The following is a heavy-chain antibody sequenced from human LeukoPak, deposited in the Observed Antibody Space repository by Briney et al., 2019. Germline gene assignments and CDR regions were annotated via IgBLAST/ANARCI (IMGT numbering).Heavy chain of an antibody. CDR1: GLTFNNYS. J-gene: IGHJ4*02. CDR2: ITSSGTYI. CDR3: AKDLPITVATFDY. Sequence: GGSLKLSCATSGLTFNNYSMNWVRQAPGRALEWVSSITSSGTYIFYADSVKGRFTISRDNSKNTVYLQMNSLRAEDTAVYYCAKDLPITVATFDYWGQGTLVTVSS. D-gene: IGHD4-17*01. V-gene: IGHV3-21*01.